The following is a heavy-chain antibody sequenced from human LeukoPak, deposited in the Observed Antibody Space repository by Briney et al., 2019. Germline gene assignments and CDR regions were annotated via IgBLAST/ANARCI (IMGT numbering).Heavy chain of an antibody. J-gene: IGHJ6*02. D-gene: IGHD5-12*01. CDR1: GFTFSTYA. Sequence: GGSLRLSCAASGFTFSTYAMSWVRQAPGKGLEWVSGIGSSGGSTYYADSVKGRFTISRDNSKGTLYLQVNSLRAEDTAVYYCAKEAFNWLRSHYYGVDVWGQGTTVTVSS. CDR2: IGSSGGST. V-gene: IGHV3-23*01. CDR3: AKEAFNWLRSHYYGVDV.